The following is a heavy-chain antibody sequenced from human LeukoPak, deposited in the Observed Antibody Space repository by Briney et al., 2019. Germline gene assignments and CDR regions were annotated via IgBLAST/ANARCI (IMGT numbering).Heavy chain of an antibody. D-gene: IGHD5-12*01. CDR3: ARRYSGYGNAFDI. CDR2: IYSSGST. CDR1: GGSISSYY. Sequence: PSETLPLTCTVSGGSISSYYWSWIRQPPGKGLEWIGYIYSSGSTNYSPSLKSRVTISVDTSKNQFSLKLHSVTAADTAVYYCARRYSGYGNAFDIWGQGTMVTVSS. V-gene: IGHV4-59*08. J-gene: IGHJ3*02.